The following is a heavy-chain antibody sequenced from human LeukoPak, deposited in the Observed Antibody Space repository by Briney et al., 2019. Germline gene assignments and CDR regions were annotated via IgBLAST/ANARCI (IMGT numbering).Heavy chain of an antibody. CDR3: ATIYDSSGPGPIDY. J-gene: IGHJ4*02. CDR2: FDPEDGET. CDR1: GYTLTELS. V-gene: IGHV1-24*01. D-gene: IGHD3-22*01. Sequence: SVKVSCKVSGYTLTELSMHWVRQAPGKGLEWMGGFDPEDGETIYAQKFQGRVTMTEDTSTDTAYMELSSLRSEDTAVYYCATIYDSSGPGPIDYWGQGTLVTVSS.